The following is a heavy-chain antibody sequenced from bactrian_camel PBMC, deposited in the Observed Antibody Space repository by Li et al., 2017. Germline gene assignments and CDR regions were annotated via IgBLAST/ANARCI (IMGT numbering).Heavy chain of an antibody. V-gene: IGHV3S63*01. CDR2: ITTRTGST. D-gene: IGHD4*01. Sequence: HVQLVESGGGSAQSGGSLTLSCVVSGYTYDDYSMGWFRQAPGKEREGVASITTRTGSTNYGDSVQGRFTISRDNAKNTVYLQLNSLKTEDMAMYYCARPTIATMYPPFGYWGQGTQVTV. J-gene: IGHJ6*01. CDR3: ARPTIATMYPPFGY. CDR1: GYTYDDYS.